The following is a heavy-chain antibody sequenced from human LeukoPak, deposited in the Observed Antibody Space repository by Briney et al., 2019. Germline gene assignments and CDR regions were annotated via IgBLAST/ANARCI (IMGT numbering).Heavy chain of an antibody. D-gene: IGHD4-23*01. CDR2: ISSSGYTI. Sequence: GGSLRLSCAASGFTFSSYEMNWVRQAPGKGLEWVSYISSSGYTIHYADSVKGRFTISRDNAKNSLYLQMNSLRAEDTAVYYCASVSTVVEDYYYMDVWGKGTTVTISS. CDR1: GFTFSSYE. J-gene: IGHJ6*03. CDR3: ASVSTVVEDYYYMDV. V-gene: IGHV3-48*03.